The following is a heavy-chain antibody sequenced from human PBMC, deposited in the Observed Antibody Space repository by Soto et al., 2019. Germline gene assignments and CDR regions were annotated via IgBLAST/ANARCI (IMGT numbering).Heavy chain of an antibody. CDR3: AGQIAARAVGAFDI. D-gene: IGHD6-6*01. J-gene: IGHJ3*02. CDR2: IYYSGST. V-gene: IGHV4-59*01. Sequence: SETLSLTCTVSGGSISSYYWGWIRQPPGKGLEWIGYIYYSGSTNYNPSLKSRVTISVDTSKNQFSLKLSSVTAADTAVYYCAGQIAARAVGAFDIWGQGTMVTVSS. CDR1: GGSISSYY.